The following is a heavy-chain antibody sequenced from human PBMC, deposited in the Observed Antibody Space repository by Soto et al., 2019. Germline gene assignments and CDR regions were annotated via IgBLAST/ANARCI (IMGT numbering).Heavy chain of an antibody. Sequence: QVQLVQSGAEVKKPGASVKVSCTASGYTFTSYAIHWVRQAPGQRLEWMGWVNAGNGNTKYSQKLQGRVTITRDTSASTAYTELSSLRSEDTAVYYCARDVGYNWNLIDYWGQGTLVTVSS. D-gene: IGHD1-20*01. V-gene: IGHV1-3*01. CDR3: ARDVGYNWNLIDY. CDR2: VNAGNGNT. J-gene: IGHJ4*02. CDR1: GYTFTSYA.